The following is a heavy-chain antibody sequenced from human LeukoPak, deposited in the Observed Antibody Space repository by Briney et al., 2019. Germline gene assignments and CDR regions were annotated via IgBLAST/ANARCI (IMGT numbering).Heavy chain of an antibody. CDR3: ARGRLDIVATTPHFDY. CDR1: GGSISIYY. Sequence: SETLSLTCTVSGGSISIYYWSWIRQPPGKGLEWIGYIYYSGSTNYNPSLKSRVTISVDTSKNQFSLKLSSVTAADTAVYYCARGRLDIVATTPHFDYWGQGTLVTVSS. J-gene: IGHJ4*02. CDR2: IYYSGST. V-gene: IGHV4-59*08. D-gene: IGHD5-12*01.